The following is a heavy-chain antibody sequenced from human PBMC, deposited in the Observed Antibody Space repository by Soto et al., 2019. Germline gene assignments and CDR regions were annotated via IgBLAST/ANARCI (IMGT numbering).Heavy chain of an antibody. CDR1: GYTFSSYA. Sequence: QVYLEQSGAEVEKPGASVKVSCKASGYTFSSYAISWVRQAPGQGLEWMGWISPYNGDTNYAQNSQGRVTMTTATSTTPAYMELRSLKSADTAIYYWARGTTVTTTPTYYYMDVW. V-gene: IGHV1-18*01. CDR2: ISPYNGDT. CDR3: ARGTTVTTTPTYYYMDV. D-gene: IGHD4-4*01. J-gene: IGHJ6*03.